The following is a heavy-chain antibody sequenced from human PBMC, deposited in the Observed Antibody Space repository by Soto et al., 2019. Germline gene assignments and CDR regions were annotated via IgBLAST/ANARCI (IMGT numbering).Heavy chain of an antibody. V-gene: IGHV1-2*02. CDR3: ARDRYGQGRSRDHLFRFDY. CDR2: INPNSGGT. J-gene: IGHJ4*02. CDR1: GYTFTGYY. D-gene: IGHD3-16*02. Sequence: ASVKVSCKASGYTFTGYYMHWVRQAPGQGLEWMGWINPNSGGTNYAQKFQDRVTMTRDTSISTAYMELSRLRSDDTAVYYCARDRYGQGRSRDHLFRFDYWGQGTLVTVSS.